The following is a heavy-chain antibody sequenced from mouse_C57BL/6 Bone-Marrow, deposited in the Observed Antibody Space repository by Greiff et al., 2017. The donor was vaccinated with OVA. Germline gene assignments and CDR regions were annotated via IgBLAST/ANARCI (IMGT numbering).Heavy chain of an antibody. V-gene: IGHV5-17*01. J-gene: IGHJ4*01. CDR2: ISSGSSTI. CDR3: ARGYLYYAMDY. CDR1: GFTFSDYG. D-gene: IGHD5-1*01. Sequence: DVHLVESGGGLVKPGGSLKLSCAASGFTFSDYGMHWVRQAPEKGLEWVAYISSGSSTIYYADTVKGRFTISRDNAKNTLFLQMTSLRSEDTAMYYCARGYLYYAMDYRGQGTSVTVSS.